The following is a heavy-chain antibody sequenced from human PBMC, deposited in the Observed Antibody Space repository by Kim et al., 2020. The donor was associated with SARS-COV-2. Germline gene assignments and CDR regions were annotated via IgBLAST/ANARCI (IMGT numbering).Heavy chain of an antibody. CDR3: ASLKYDY. V-gene: IGHV3-7*01. Sequence: DGSEKTGVDAVRGRFTISRDNAEKSLYLQMDSLRAEDTAVYYCASLKYDYWGRGALVTVSS. CDR2: DGSEK. J-gene: IGHJ4*02. D-gene: IGHD2-2*01.